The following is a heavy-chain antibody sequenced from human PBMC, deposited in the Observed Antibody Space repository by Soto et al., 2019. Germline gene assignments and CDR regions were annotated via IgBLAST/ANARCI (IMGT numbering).Heavy chain of an antibody. CDR1: GYTFTSYG. V-gene: IGHV1-18*04. CDR2: ISAYNGNT. Sequence: ASVKVSCKASGYTFTSYGISWVRQAPGQGLEWMGWISAYNGNTNYAQKLQGRVTMTTDTSTSTAYMELRSLRSDDTAVYYCGRVKAAAGKGNYYYYGMDVWGQGTTVTVSS. CDR3: GRVKAAAGKGNYYYYGMDV. D-gene: IGHD6-13*01. J-gene: IGHJ6*02.